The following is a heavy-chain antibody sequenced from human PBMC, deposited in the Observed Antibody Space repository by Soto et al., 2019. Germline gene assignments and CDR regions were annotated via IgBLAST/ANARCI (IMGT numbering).Heavy chain of an antibody. J-gene: IGHJ4*02. V-gene: IGHV4-34*01. Sequence: PSETLSLTCAVYGGSFSGYYWSWIRQPPGKGLEWIGEINHSGSTNYNPSLKSRVTISVDTSKNQFSLKLSSVTAADTAVYYCAGSDYENDYWGQGTLVTVSS. CDR3: AGSDYENDY. CDR2: INHSGST. D-gene: IGHD4-17*01. CDR1: GGSFSGYY.